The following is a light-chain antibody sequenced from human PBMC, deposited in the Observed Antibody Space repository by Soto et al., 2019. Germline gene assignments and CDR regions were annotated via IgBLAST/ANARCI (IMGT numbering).Light chain of an antibody. Sequence: AIQMTQSPLSLSASVGDRVTITCRASQDIGKDLGWYQQKPGEAPELLISVASTLESGVPSRFSGSGSGTDFSLTISSLQPEDFATYYCRQDYNYPRTFGQGTKV. CDR1: QDIGKD. CDR2: VAS. V-gene: IGKV1-6*01. CDR3: RQDYNYPRT. J-gene: IGKJ1*01.